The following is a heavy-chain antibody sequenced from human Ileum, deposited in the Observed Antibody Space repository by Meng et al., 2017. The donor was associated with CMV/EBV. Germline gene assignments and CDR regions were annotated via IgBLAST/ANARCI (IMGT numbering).Heavy chain of an antibody. J-gene: IGHJ4*02. CDR1: GFSFTDTW. CDR3: ATAGNYRLDH. Sequence: EAQLVASGGVLAQPGASLRLSCAASGFSFTDTWMHWVRQTPGKGLVWVSRINPDGGTINYADSVKGRFTISRDNAKNTLYLQMNNLRDEDTAVYYCATAGNYRLDHWGQGTLVTVSS. CDR2: INPDGGTI. V-gene: IGHV3-74*02. D-gene: IGHD1-7*01.